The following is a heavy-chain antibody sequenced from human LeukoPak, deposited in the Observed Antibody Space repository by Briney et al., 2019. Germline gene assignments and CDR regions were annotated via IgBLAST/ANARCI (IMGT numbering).Heavy chain of an antibody. CDR1: GFTFSSYA. V-gene: IGHV3-23*01. CDR3: AGRGRYYYYGMDV. D-gene: IGHD3-10*01. Sequence: GGSLRLSCAASGFTFSSYAMSWVRQAPGKGLEWVSAISGSGGSTYYADSVKGRFTISRDNSMNTLYLQMNSLRAEDTAVYYCAGRGRYYYYGMDVWGQGTTVTVSS. CDR2: ISGSGGST. J-gene: IGHJ6*02.